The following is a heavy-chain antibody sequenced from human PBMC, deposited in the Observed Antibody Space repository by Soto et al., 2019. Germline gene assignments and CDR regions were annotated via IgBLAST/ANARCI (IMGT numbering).Heavy chain of an antibody. CDR3: AREEVPQWFSRGYYGMDV. J-gene: IGHJ6*02. Sequence: LSLTCAVSGGSFSGYYWGWFRQPPGKGLEWIGEINHSGTTSYNPSLKSRVTISVDSSKNQLSLKLSSVTAADTAVYFCAREEVPQWFSRGYYGMDVWGQGTTVTVSS. V-gene: IGHV4-34*01. CDR1: GGSFSGYY. CDR2: INHSGTT. D-gene: IGHD2-8*01.